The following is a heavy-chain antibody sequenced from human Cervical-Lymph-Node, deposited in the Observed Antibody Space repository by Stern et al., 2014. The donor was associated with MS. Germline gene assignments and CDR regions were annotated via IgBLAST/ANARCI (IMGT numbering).Heavy chain of an antibody. V-gene: IGHV3-66*02. CDR3: ARDGMAAKHDAFDI. CDR2: IYNDGTT. Sequence: EVQLEESGGGLVQPGESLRLSCVVSGFTVSTHFINWVRQAPGKGLEWVSVIYNDGTTYYADSVMGRFTVSRDSSKNTLYLQMTDLRLEDTAVYYCARDGMAAKHDAFDIWGQGTMVTVSS. J-gene: IGHJ3*02. CDR1: GFTVSTHF. D-gene: IGHD5-24*01.